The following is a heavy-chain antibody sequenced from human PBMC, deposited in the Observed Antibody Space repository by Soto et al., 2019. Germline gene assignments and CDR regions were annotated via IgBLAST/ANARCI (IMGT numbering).Heavy chain of an antibody. CDR1: GFTFINFG. J-gene: IGHJ4*01. V-gene: IGHV3-23*01. CDR2: ISGSSSNK. D-gene: IGHD2-8*01. Sequence: HPGGSLRLSCAACGFTFINFGMAWVRQDLGKGLEWVSAISGSSSNKSYTGTREGRCTTATDKSKNTMYLEMNNQRADDSAVYYFAKYVLMDTSSIFD. CDR3: AKYVLMDTSSIFD.